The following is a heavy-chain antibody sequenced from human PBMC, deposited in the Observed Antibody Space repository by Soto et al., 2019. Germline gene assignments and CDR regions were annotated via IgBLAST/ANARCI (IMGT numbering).Heavy chain of an antibody. D-gene: IGHD3-10*01. Sequence: QVQLQESGPGLVKPAGTLSLTCAVAGGSISDNNWWSWVRQSPGKGLEWIGEIHHSGYTNYNPSLKSRVTISVDKSRDQFSLKVNSVTAADTAVYFCARSKARFGDLWKSYYSYAMDVWGQGTTVTVSS. CDR1: GGSISDNNW. CDR2: IHHSGYT. V-gene: IGHV4-4*01. J-gene: IGHJ6*02. CDR3: ARSKARFGDLWKSYYSYAMDV.